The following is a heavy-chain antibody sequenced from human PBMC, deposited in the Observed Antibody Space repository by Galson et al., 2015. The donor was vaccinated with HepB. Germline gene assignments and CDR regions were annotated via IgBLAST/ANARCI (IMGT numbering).Heavy chain of an antibody. Sequence: SVKVSCKASGGTFSSYAISWVRQAPGQGLEWMGGIIPIFGTANYAQKFQGRVTITADESTGTAYMELSSLRSEDTAVYYCARGAPDSSGYYVGFDPWGQGTLVTVSS. V-gene: IGHV1-69*13. CDR3: ARGAPDSSGYYVGFDP. CDR2: IIPIFGTA. CDR1: GGTFSSYA. J-gene: IGHJ5*02. D-gene: IGHD3-22*01.